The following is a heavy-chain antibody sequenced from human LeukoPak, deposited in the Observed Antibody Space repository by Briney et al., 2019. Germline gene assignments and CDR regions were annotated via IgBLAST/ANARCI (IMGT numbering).Heavy chain of an antibody. CDR1: GFIFSNTY. J-gene: IGHJ4*02. CDR3: AKGLTWDSTSCSD. V-gene: IGHV3-53*01. CDR2: IHNDGST. Sequence: GGSLRLSCAASGFIFSNTYMTWVRQAPGKGLEWVSVIHNDGSTYYSDSVKGRFTVSRDNSKNMVFLRMNSLRVEDTAVYFCAKGLTWDSTSCSDWGQGTLVTVSS. D-gene: IGHD2-2*01.